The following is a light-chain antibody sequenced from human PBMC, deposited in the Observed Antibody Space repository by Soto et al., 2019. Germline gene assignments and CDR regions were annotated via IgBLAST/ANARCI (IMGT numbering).Light chain of an antibody. CDR2: LNSDGSH. CDR3: QTWDTGIRVV. J-gene: IGLJ2*01. CDR1: SGHSSYA. Sequence: QPVLTQSPSASASLGASVKLTCTLNSGHSSYAIEWHQQQPEKGPRYLMKLNSDGSHSKGDGIPDRFSGSSSGAERYLTISSLQSEDEADYYCQTWDTGIRVVFGGGTKVTVL. V-gene: IGLV4-69*01.